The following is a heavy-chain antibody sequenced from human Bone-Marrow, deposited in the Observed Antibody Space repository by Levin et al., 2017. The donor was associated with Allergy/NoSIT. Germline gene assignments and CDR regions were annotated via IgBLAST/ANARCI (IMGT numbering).Heavy chain of an antibody. V-gene: IGHV1-8*01. J-gene: IGHJ5*02. Sequence: GESLKISRKASGDTFSSYDINWVRQASGQGLEWMGWMNPKSGNTVYAQKFQGRVTMTRNTSISTAYMDLSSLRSDDTAVYYCATGQGHLVGPPWGQGTLVTVSS. D-gene: IGHD6-6*01. CDR1: GDTFSSYD. CDR3: ATGQGHLVGPP. CDR2: MNPKSGNT.